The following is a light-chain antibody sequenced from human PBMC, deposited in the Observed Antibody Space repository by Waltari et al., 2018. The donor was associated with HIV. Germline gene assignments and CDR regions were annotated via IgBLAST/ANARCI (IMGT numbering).Light chain of an antibody. CDR1: SSDVGGYNY. CDR3: CSYAGSYTSWV. J-gene: IGLJ3*02. CDR2: DVS. Sequence: QSALTQPRSVSGSPGQSVTISCPGTSSDVGGYNYVSWYHQHPGKAPKLMIYDVSKRPSGVPDRFSGSKSGNTAALTISGLQAEDEADYYCCSYAGSYTSWVFGGGTKLTVL. V-gene: IGLV2-11*01.